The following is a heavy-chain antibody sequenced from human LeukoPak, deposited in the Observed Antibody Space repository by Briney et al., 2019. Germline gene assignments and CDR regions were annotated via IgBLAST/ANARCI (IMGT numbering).Heavy chain of an antibody. CDR2: IYYSGST. CDR3: ARRPKAWELPRD. CDR1: GGSISSSSYY. J-gene: IGHJ4*02. V-gene: IGHV4-39*01. D-gene: IGHD1-26*01. Sequence: SETLSLTCTVSGGSISSSSYYWGWIRQPPGKGLEWIGSIYYSGSTYYNPSLKSRVTIPVDTSKNQFSLKLSSVTAADTAVYYCARRPKAWELPRDWGQGTLVTVSS.